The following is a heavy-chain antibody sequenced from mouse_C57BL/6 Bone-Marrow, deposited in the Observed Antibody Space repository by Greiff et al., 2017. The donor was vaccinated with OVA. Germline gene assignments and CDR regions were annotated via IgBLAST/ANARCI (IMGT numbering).Heavy chain of an antibody. J-gene: IGHJ4*01. CDR1: GYTFTSYW. V-gene: IGHV1-74*01. CDR3: AITGTGGYYAMDY. Sequence: VQLQQPGAELVKPGASVKVSCKASGYTFTSYWMHWVKQRPGQGLEWIGRIHPSDSATNYNQKFKGQATLTVDKSSSTAYMQLSSLTSEDSAVYYCAITGTGGYYAMDYWGQGTSVTVSS. D-gene: IGHD4-1*01. CDR2: IHPSDSAT.